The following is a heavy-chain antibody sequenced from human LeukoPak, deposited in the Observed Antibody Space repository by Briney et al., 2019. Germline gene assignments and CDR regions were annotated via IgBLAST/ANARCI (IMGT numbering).Heavy chain of an antibody. V-gene: IGHV3-21*01. J-gene: IGHJ3*01. CDR1: GFTFSTYT. CDR2: ISSGSRYI. Sequence: GGSLRLSWAASGFTFSTYTLNWVRQAAGKGLEWVSSISSGSRYIYYADSVKGRFTISRDDAKNSLYLQMDSLRAEDTAVYHCARQGFDAFDLWGQGTMVTVSS. CDR3: ARQGFDAFDL. D-gene: IGHD2-15*01.